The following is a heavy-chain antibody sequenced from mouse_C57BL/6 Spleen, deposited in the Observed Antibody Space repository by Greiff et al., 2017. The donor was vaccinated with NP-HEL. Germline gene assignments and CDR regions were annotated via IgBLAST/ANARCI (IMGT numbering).Heavy chain of an antibody. Sequence: QVQLKQPGAELVKPGASVKLSCKASGYTFTSYWMHWVKQRPGRGLEWIGRIDPNSGGTKYNEKFKSKATLTVDKPSSTAYMQLSSLTSEDSAVYYCARSSYDYDSDYWGQGTTLTVSS. D-gene: IGHD2-4*01. CDR3: ARSSYDYDSDY. V-gene: IGHV1-72*01. J-gene: IGHJ2*01. CDR2: IDPNSGGT. CDR1: GYTFTSYW.